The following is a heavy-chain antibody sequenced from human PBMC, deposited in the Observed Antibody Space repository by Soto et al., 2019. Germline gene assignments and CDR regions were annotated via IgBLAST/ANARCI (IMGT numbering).Heavy chain of an antibody. CDR2: ISSSSSYI. Sequence: GLSCAASGFTFSSYSMNWVRQAPGKGLEWVSSISSSSSYIYYADSVKGRFTISRDNAKNSLYLQMNSLRAEDTAVYYCASLSSSSENYYGMDVWGQGTTVTVSS. J-gene: IGHJ6*02. CDR1: GFTFSSYS. D-gene: IGHD6-6*01. CDR3: ASLSSSSENYYGMDV. V-gene: IGHV3-21*01.